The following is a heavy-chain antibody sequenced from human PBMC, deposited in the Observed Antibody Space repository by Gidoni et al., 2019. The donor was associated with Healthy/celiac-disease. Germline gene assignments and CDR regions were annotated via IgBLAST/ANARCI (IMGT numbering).Heavy chain of an antibody. CDR2: ST. D-gene: IGHD5-18*01. J-gene: IGHJ4*02. V-gene: IGHV4-59*01. Sequence: STNYNPSLKSRVTISVDTSKNQFSLKLSSVTAADTAVYYCARDSRGVQLWPMLWGQGTLVTVSS. CDR3: ARDSRGVQLWPML.